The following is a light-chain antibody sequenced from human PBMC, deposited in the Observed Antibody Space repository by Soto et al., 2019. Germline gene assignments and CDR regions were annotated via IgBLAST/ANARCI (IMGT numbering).Light chain of an antibody. V-gene: IGKV4-1*01. CDR2: WAS. J-gene: IGKJ1*01. Sequence: DIVMTQSPDSLAVSLGERATINCKSSQSVLYSSNNKNYLAWYQQKPGQPPKLLIYWASTRESGVPDRFSGSGSETDFTLSISSLQAEDVAVYYCQKYYSTFWTFGQGTKVEMK. CDR1: QSVLYSSNNKNY. CDR3: QKYYSTFWT.